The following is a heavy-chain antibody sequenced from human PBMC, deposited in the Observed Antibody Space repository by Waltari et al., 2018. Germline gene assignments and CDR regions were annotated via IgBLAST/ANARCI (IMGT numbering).Heavy chain of an antibody. CDR1: GFTVSSNY. CDR2: MFSGGST. J-gene: IGHJ4*02. Sequence: EVQLVESGGGLIQPGGSLRLSCAASGFTVSSNYMSWVRQAPGKGLEWVSVMFSGGSTYYADSVKGQCTISRENAKNTLYLQMNSLRAEDTAVYYCASGRRDGYNFYDYWGQGTLVTVSS. CDR3: ASGRRDGYNFYDY. V-gene: IGHV3-53*01. D-gene: IGHD5-12*01.